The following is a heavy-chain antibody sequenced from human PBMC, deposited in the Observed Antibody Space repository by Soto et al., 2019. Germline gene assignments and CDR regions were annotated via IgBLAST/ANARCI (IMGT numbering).Heavy chain of an antibody. V-gene: IGHV1-2*04. CDR1: GYTFTGYY. J-gene: IGHJ6*02. Sequence: QVQLVQSGAEVKKPGASVKVSRKASGYTFTGYYMHWVRQAPGQGLEWMGWINPNSGGTNYAQKLQGWVTMTRDTSISTAYMELSRLRSDDTAVYYCARDRGSSWHYYYYYGMDVWGQGTTVTVSS. D-gene: IGHD6-13*01. CDR2: INPNSGGT. CDR3: ARDRGSSWHYYYYYGMDV.